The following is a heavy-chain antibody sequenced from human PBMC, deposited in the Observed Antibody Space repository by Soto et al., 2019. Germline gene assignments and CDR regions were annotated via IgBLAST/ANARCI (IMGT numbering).Heavy chain of an antibody. CDR1: VVSFSAYY. Sequence: SDTLSLTCAVYVVSFSAYYWSWIRHPPGKGLEWIGEINHSGGTSYNPSLKSRVTISVDTSKSQFSLKLTSVTAADRAVYYCARGSVDTVDSSGFYDYWGQGTPDTVSS. CDR2: INHSGGT. V-gene: IGHV4-34*01. CDR3: ARGSVDTVDSSGFYDY. J-gene: IGHJ4*02. D-gene: IGHD3-22*01.